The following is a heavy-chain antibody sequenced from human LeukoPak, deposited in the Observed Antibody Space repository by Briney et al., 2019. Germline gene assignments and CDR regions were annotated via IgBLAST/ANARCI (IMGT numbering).Heavy chain of an antibody. D-gene: IGHD5-18*01. J-gene: IGHJ4*02. CDR1: GFTFSSYG. V-gene: IGHV3-30*18. CDR2: ISDDGSNT. Sequence: GGSLRLSCAASGFTFSSYGMHWVRQAPGKGLEWVAVISDDGSNTYYADSVKGRFTISRDNSKNTLYLQMNSLRAEDTAVYYCAKDRGYSYGSFDYWGQGTLVTVSS. CDR3: AKDRGYSYGSFDY.